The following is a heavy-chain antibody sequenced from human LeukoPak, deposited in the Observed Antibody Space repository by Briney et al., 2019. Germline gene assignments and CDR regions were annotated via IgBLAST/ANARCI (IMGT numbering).Heavy chain of an antibody. CDR3: ARDLDIVVVPAAIVGGFDY. D-gene: IGHD2-2*01. CDR1: GFTFSSYA. J-gene: IGHJ4*02. V-gene: IGHV3-30-3*01. Sequence: GGSLRLSCAASGFTFSSYAMHWVRQAPGKGLEGVAVISYDGSNKYYADSVKGRFTISRDNSKNTLYLQMNSLRAEDTAVYYCARDLDIVVVPAAIVGGFDYWGQGTLVTVSS. CDR2: ISYDGSNK.